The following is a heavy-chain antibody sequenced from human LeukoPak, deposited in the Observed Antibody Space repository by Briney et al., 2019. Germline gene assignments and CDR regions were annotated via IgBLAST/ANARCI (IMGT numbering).Heavy chain of an antibody. V-gene: IGHV4-39*07. D-gene: IGHD5-24*01. CDR1: GGSISSSSYY. Sequence: SETLSLTCTVSGGSISSSSYYWGWIRQPPGKGLEWIGSIYYSGSTYYNPSLKSRVTISVDTSKNQFSLKVSSVTAADTAVYYCARGTDMTPITGYYSFVYWGQGILVTVSS. J-gene: IGHJ4*02. CDR2: IYYSGST. CDR3: ARGTDMTPITGYYSFVY.